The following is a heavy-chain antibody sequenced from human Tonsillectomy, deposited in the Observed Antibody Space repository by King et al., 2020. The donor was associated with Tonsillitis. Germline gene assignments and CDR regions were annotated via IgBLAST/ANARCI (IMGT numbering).Heavy chain of an antibody. D-gene: IGHD3-3*01. CDR3: ARETSYDFWSGYPNWFDP. CDR2: ICTSVRH. V-gene: IGHV4-61*02. CDR1: CGSIITGMYY. J-gene: IGHJ5*02. Sequence: QLQEAGPGLVKPSQTLSLTCNVSCGSIITGMYYWIWILQPAGKGLEWIGRICTSVRHKYNTSLKLRVTMSGATSQNQVSLKRSSVTAADTAVYYCARETSYDFWSGYPNWFDPWGQGTLVTVSS.